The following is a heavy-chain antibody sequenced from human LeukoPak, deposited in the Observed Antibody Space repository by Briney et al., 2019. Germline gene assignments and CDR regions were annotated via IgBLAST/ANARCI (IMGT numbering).Heavy chain of an antibody. CDR2: IYYSGST. J-gene: IGHJ4*02. V-gene: IGHV4-39*02. Sequence: SETLSLTCTVSGGSISSSSYYWGWIRQPPGKGLEWIGSIYYSGSTYYNPSLKSRVTISVDTSKNQFSLKLSSVTAADTAVYYCAGDRYGHRTPFDYWGQGTLVTVSS. CDR1: GGSISSSSYY. CDR3: AGDRYGHRTPFDY. D-gene: IGHD5-18*01.